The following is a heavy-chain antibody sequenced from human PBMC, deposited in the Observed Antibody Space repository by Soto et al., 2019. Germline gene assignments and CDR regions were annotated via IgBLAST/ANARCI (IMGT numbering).Heavy chain of an antibody. CDR2: IKQDGSEK. D-gene: IGHD5-12*01. CDR1: GFTFSSYW. V-gene: IGHV3-7*01. J-gene: IGHJ6*03. CDR3: ARVRRYSGYELNYYYYMDV. Sequence: PGGSLRLSCAASGFTFSSYWMSWVRQAPGKGLEWVANIKQDGSEKYYVDSVKGRFTISRDNAKNSLYLQMNSLRAEDTAVYYCARVRRYSGYELNYYYYMDVWGKGTTVTV.